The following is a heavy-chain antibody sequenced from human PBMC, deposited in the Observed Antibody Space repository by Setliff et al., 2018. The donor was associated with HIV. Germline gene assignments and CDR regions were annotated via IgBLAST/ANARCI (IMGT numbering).Heavy chain of an antibody. CDR1: GFSFSSSV. Sequence: GGSLRLSCAASGFSFSSSVMSWVRQAPGKGLEWVGRIKSKTDGGTTDYAAPVKGRFTISRDDSKNTLYLQMNSLKTEDTAVYYCTTDRDYGEDYWGQGTLVTVSS. J-gene: IGHJ4*02. D-gene: IGHD4-17*01. CDR3: TTDRDYGEDY. V-gene: IGHV3-15*01. CDR2: IKSKTDGGTT.